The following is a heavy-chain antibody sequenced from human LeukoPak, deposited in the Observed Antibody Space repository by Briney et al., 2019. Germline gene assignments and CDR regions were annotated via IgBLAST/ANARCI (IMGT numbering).Heavy chain of an antibody. V-gene: IGHV3-48*01. Sequence: GGSLRLSCAASGFTFSSYWMSWVRQAPGKGLEWVSYISSSSSTIYYADSVKGRFTISRDNAKNSLYLQMSSLRAEDTAVYYCARKMVRGVMSSIDYWGQGTLVTVSS. D-gene: IGHD3-10*01. J-gene: IGHJ4*02. CDR3: ARKMVRGVMSSIDY. CDR1: GFTFSSYW. CDR2: ISSSSSTI.